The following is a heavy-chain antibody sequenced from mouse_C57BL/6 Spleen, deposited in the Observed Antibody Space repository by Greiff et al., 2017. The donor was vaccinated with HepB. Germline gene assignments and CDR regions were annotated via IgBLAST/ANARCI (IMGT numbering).Heavy chain of an antibody. D-gene: IGHD2-5*01. V-gene: IGHV5-4*01. J-gene: IGHJ1*03. CDR1: GFTFSSYA. Sequence: EVKLMESGGGLVKPGGSLKLSCAASGFTFSSYAMSWVRQTPEKRLEWVATISDGGSYTYYPDNVKGRFTISRDNAKNNLYLQMSHLKSEDTAMYYCARDPGYYSNSYWYFDVWGTGTTVTVSS. CDR3: ARDPGYYSNSYWYFDV. CDR2: ISDGGSYT.